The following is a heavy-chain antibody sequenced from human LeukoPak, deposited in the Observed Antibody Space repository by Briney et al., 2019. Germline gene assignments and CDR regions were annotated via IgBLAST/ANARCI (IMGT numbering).Heavy chain of an antibody. CDR3: ARSEDSSSWYDY. D-gene: IGHD6-13*01. CDR2: ISAYNGNT. CDR1: GYTFTSYG. V-gene: IGHV1-18*01. J-gene: IGHJ4*02. Sequence: ASVKVSCKASGYTFTSYGISWVRQAPGQGLEWMGWISAYNGNTHYAQKLQGRVTMTTDTSTSTVYMELRSLRSDDTAVYYCARSEDSSSWYDYWGQGTLVTVSS.